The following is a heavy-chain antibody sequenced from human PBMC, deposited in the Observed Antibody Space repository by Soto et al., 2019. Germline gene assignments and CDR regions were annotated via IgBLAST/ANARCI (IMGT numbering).Heavy chain of an antibody. J-gene: IGHJ4*02. CDR2: IIPIFGTA. CDR1: GGTFSSYA. D-gene: IGHD6-13*01. Sequence: QVQLVQSGAEVKKPGSSVKVSCKASGGTFSSYAISWVRQAPGQGLEWMGGIIPIFGTANYAQKFQGRVTITADESTSTAYMELSSLRSEDTAVYFCARGHIPNIAAAGTYFDYWGQGTLVTVSS. CDR3: ARGHIPNIAAAGTYFDY. V-gene: IGHV1-69*01.